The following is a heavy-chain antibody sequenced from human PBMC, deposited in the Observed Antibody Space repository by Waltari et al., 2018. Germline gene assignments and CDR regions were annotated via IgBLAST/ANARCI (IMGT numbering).Heavy chain of an antibody. CDR3: AKDEVSGREASLDAFDI. Sequence: EAQLLESGGGLVQPGGSLRLSCAASGFTFSSYAMNWVRQAPGKGLEWVSTISGGAGSTYYADSVKGRFTISRDNARNTVYLQMNSLTVEDTAVYYCAKDEVSGREASLDAFDIWGQGTMVTVSS. CDR2: ISGGAGST. D-gene: IGHD3-10*01. V-gene: IGHV3-23*01. J-gene: IGHJ3*02. CDR1: GFTFSSYA.